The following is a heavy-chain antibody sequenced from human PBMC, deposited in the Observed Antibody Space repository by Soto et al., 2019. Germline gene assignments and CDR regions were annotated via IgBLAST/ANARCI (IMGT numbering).Heavy chain of an antibody. CDR1: GGSISSYY. D-gene: IGHD3-10*01. J-gene: IGHJ6*03. V-gene: IGHV4-59*01. Sequence: SETLSLTCTVSGGSISSYYWSWIRQPPGKGLEWIGYIYYSGSTNYNPSLKSRVTISVDTSKNQFSLKLSSVTDADTAVCYCARSYYYGSGSYYNPHYYYMDVWGKGTTVTVSS. CDR2: IYYSGST. CDR3: ARSYYYGSGSYYNPHYYYMDV.